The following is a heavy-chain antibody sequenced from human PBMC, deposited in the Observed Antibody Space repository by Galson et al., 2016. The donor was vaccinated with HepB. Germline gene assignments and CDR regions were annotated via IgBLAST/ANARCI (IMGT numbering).Heavy chain of an antibody. CDR2: IYPGDSDT. Sequence: QSGAEVKKPGEFLKISCKGSGYSLTSYWIGWVRQMPGKGLEWMGIIYPGDSDTKYSPSFQGQVTFSADKSTNTAYLQWSSLKASDTAIYYCARRASYDFWYGFPDYWGQGTLVTVSS. CDR3: ARRASYDFWYGFPDY. J-gene: IGHJ4*02. V-gene: IGHV5-51*01. D-gene: IGHD3-3*01. CDR1: GYSLTSYW.